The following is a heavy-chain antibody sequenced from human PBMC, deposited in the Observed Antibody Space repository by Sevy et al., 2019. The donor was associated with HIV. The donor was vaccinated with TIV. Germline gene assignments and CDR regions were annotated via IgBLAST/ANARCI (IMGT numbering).Heavy chain of an antibody. J-gene: IGHJ4*02. CDR2: IKSETDGGTT. CDR1: GFTLNKAW. V-gene: IGHV3-15*07. CDR3: SMEDGYNYFDY. D-gene: IGHD5-12*01. Sequence: GGSLRLSCAASGFTLNKAWMNWVRQAPGKGLEWVGRIKSETDGGTTDYAEPVKGRFSISRDDSKNTLYLQMNSLKIEDAAVYYCSMEDGYNYFDYWGQRALVTVSS.